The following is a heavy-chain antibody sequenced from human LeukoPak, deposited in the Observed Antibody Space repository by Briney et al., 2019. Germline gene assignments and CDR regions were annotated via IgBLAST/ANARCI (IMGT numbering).Heavy chain of an antibody. V-gene: IGHV3-43D*04. CDR3: AKDGKMATISRTSFDY. D-gene: IGHD5-24*01. CDR2: ISRDGGST. J-gene: IGHJ4*02. Sequence: GGSLRLSCAASGFTFDDYAMHWVRQAPGKGLEWVSLISRDGGSTYYADSVKGRFTISRDNSKNSLYLQMNSLRTEDTALYYCAKDGKMATISRTSFDYWGQGTLVTVSS. CDR1: GFTFDDYA.